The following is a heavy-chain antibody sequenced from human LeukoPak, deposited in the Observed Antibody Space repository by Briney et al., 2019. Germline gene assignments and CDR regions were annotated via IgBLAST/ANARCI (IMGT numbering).Heavy chain of an antibody. CDR3: ARSSYSSSSSV. J-gene: IGHJ3*01. D-gene: IGHD6-6*01. V-gene: IGHV3-7*03. CDR2: INSDGSEG. CDR1: GFTFSGFW. Sequence: GGPLRLSCAVSGFTFSGFWMSWSRQAPGKGREWVASINSDGSEGYYADVVKGRFTISRDNAKNSLYLQINSLRAEDTAVYYCARSSYSSSSSVWGQGTMVTVSS.